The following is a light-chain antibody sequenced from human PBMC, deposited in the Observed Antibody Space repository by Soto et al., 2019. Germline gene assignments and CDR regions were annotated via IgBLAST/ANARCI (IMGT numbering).Light chain of an antibody. Sequence: QSVLTQPPSVSAAPGQRVTISCSGSSSNIGNNYVSWYQHLPGTAPKLLIYDNDRRPSGIPDRFSASKSDTSATLDITGLHTGDDADYYCGAWDSSLSVVMFGGGTKLTVL. CDR3: GAWDSSLSVVM. V-gene: IGLV1-51*01. CDR2: DND. CDR1: SSNIGNNY. J-gene: IGLJ3*02.